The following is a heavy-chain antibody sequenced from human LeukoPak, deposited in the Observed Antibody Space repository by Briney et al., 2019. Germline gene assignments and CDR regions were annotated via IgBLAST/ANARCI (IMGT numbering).Heavy chain of an antibody. CDR1: GGSISSSSYY. V-gene: IGHV4-39*01. CDR2: IYYSGST. D-gene: IGHD2-2*01. CDR3: VSRYCSSTSCLSPNWYFDL. Sequence: SETLSLTCTVSGGSISSSSYYWGWIRQPPGKGLEWIGSIYYSGSTYYNPSLKSRVTISVDTSKNQFSLKLSSVTAADTAVYYCVSRYCSSTSCLSPNWYFDLWGRGTLVTVSS. J-gene: IGHJ2*01.